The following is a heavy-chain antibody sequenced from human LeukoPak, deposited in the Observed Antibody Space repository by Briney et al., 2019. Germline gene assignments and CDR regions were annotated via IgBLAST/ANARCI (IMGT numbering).Heavy chain of an antibody. CDR3: AKVICGGDCFYFDY. V-gene: IGHV3-30*18. CDR1: GFTFSSYS. CDR2: ISYDGSNK. J-gene: IGHJ4*02. D-gene: IGHD2-21*02. Sequence: PGGSLRLSCAASGFTFSSYSMNWVRQTPGKGLEWVAVISYDGSNKYYADSVKGRFTISRDNSKNTLYLQMNSLRAEDTAVYYCAKVICGGDCFYFDYWGQGTLVTVSS.